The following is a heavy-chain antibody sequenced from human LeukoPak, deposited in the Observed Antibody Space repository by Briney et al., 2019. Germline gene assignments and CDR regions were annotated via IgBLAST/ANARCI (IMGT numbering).Heavy chain of an antibody. CDR1: GGSFSGYY. J-gene: IGHJ4*02. V-gene: IGHV4-34*01. CDR3: AGGAMSSWYPPYYFDY. D-gene: IGHD6-13*01. CDR2: INHSGST. Sequence: PSETLSLTCAVYGGSFSGYYWSWIRQPPGKGLEWIGEINHSGSTNYNPSLKSRVTISVDTSKNQFSLKLSSVTAADTAVYYCAGGAMSSWYPPYYFDYWGQGTLVTVSS.